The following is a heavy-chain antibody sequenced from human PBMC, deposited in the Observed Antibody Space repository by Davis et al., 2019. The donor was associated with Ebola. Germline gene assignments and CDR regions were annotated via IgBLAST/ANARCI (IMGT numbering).Heavy chain of an antibody. J-gene: IGHJ4*02. Sequence: GESLKISCAASGFTFSSYAMHWVRQAPGKGLEWVAVISYDGSNKYYADSVKGRFTISRDNSKNTLYLQMNSLKSEDTAMFYCAKGWSYLDYWGQGTLVSVSS. CDR3: AKGWSYLDY. V-gene: IGHV3-30-3*01. CDR2: ISYDGSNK. D-gene: IGHD3-3*01. CDR1: GFTFSSYA.